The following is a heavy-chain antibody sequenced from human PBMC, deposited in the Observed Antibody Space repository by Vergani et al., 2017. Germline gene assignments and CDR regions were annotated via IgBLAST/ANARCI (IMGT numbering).Heavy chain of an antibody. Sequence: EVQLLQSEGAVVQPGGSLRLSCVASGFTFSSHAMSWVRQGHGQGLEWGSSIKNTGDSTHYADSVKGRFTISRDNAKKAVFLQMNNLRHEDTALYFCVKDNDYDADGPFDLWGRGTLVTVSS. CDR2: IKNTGDST. CDR1: GFTFSSHA. CDR3: VKDNDYDADGPFDL. J-gene: IGHJ2*01. D-gene: IGHD3-16*01. V-gene: IGHV3-23*01.